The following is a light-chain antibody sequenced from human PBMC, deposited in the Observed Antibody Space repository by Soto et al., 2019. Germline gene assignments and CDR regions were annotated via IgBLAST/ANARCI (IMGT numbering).Light chain of an antibody. Sequence: DIQMTQSPSTLSASVGDRVTITCRASQSLRRRLAWYQQKPGKAPNLLIYDASSLESGVPSRFSGSGSGTEFTLTISSLQPDDFASYYCQQYISYSPTFGQGTKLEIK. CDR2: DAS. J-gene: IGKJ2*01. CDR3: QQYISYSPT. CDR1: QSLRRR. V-gene: IGKV1-5*01.